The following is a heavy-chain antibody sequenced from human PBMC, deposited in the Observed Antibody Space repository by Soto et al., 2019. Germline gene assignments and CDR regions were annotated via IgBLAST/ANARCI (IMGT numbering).Heavy chain of an antibody. CDR3: AREIVEMATITYFDY. Sequence: PSETLSLTCTVSGGSISSGGYYWSWIRQHPGKGLEWIGYIYYSGSTYYNPSLKSRVTISVDTSKNQFSLKLGSVTAADTAVYYCAREIVEMATITYFDYWGQGTLVTVSS. CDR2: IYYSGST. D-gene: IGHD3-22*01. V-gene: IGHV4-31*03. J-gene: IGHJ4*02. CDR1: GGSISSGGYY.